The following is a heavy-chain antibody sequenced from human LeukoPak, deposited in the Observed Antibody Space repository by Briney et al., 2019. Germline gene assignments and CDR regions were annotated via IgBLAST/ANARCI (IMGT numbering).Heavy chain of an antibody. CDR1: CGSFIGYY. D-gene: IGHD6-13*01. J-gene: IGHJ6*02. CDR2: IDHSGST. V-gene: IGHV4-34*01. Sequence: SETLSLTCAVYCGSFIGYYWSWIRQHPRKGLEWLGEIDHSGSTNYNPSLKSRVTISVDTSKNQFSLKLSSVTAADTAVYYCARADSSSLSYGMDVWGQGTTVTVSS. CDR3: ARADSSSLSYGMDV.